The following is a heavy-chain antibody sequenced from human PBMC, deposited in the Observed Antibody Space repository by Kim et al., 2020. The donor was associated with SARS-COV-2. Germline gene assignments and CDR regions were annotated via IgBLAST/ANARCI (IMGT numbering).Heavy chain of an antibody. J-gene: IGHJ4*02. V-gene: IGHV3-21*01. CDR2: ISSSSSYI. D-gene: IGHD2-2*01. Sequence: GGSLRLSCAASGFTFSSYSMNWVRQAPGKGLEWVSSISSSSSYIYYADSVKGRFTISRDNAKNSLYLQMNSLRAEDTAVYYCARDRVVVPAATFSWVFDYWGEGTLVSASS. CDR3: ARDRVVVPAATFSWVFDY. CDR1: GFTFSSYS.